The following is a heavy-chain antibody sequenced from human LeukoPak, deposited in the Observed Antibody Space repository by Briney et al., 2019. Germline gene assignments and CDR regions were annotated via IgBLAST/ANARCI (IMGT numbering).Heavy chain of an antibody. CDR2: INHSGST. J-gene: IGHJ4*02. Sequence: SETLSLTCAVYGGSFSGYYWSWIRQPPGKGLEWIGEINHSGSTNYNPSLKSRVTISLDRSKKKFSLKLTSVTAADTAVYFCARGAEYYAIWRGYAGYSDYWGQGISVTVSS. D-gene: IGHD3-3*01. CDR1: GGSFSGYY. V-gene: IGHV4-34*01. CDR3: ARGAEYYAIWRGYAGYSDY.